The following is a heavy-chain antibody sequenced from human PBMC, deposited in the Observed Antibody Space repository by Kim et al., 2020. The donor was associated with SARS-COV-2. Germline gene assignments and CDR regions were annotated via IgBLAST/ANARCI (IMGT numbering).Heavy chain of an antibody. J-gene: IGHJ4*02. Sequence: ASVKVSCKAFGYTFTDYFLHWVRQAPGQGLEWVGAMRVDTGDTATARNLQGRVTLTRDTSASTAYMELTSLRSDDTAIYYCARDLHDSLEQRPFDYWGQGTLVTVSS. CDR2: MRVDTGDT. CDR3: ARDLHDSLEQRPFDY. CDR1: GYTFTDYF. V-gene: IGHV1-2*02. D-gene: IGHD1-1*01.